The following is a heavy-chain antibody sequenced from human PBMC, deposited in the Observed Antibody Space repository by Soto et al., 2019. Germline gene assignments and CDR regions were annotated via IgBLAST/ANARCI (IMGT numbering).Heavy chain of an antibody. J-gene: IGHJ6*02. CDR3: ARDLSGTGLDI. D-gene: IGHD1-26*01. CDR1: GDSIGRFY. Sequence: QVQLHESGPGLVKPSETLSLTCNVSGDSIGRFYWSWIRQSAEKGLEWIVRVSSTGGTAYNPALQGRVTISLDRSNNHVSLEMNSVTAADTAVYFCARDLSGTGLDIWGRGTRVTVSS. CDR2: VSSTGGT. V-gene: IGHV4-4*07.